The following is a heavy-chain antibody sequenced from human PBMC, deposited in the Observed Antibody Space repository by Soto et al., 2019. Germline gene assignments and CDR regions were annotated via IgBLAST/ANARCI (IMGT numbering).Heavy chain of an antibody. J-gene: IGHJ3*02. D-gene: IGHD2-2*01. Sequence: PGESLKISCKGSGYSFTSYWISWVRQLPGKGLEWMGRIDPIDSYTNYSPSFQGQVTISADKSISTAYLQWSSLKASDTAMYYCARFVPANDAFDIWGQGTMVTVSS. CDR2: IDPIDSYT. V-gene: IGHV5-10-1*04. CDR3: ARFVPANDAFDI. CDR1: GYSFTSYW.